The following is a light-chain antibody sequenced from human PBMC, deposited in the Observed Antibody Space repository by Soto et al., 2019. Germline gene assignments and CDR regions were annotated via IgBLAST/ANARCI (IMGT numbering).Light chain of an antibody. CDR1: QSVRSN. CDR3: QQYSAWPLT. V-gene: IGKV3-15*01. CDR2: GAS. J-gene: IGKJ4*01. Sequence: EIVMTQSPAILSVSPGERATLFCRASQSVRSNFLAWYQHKPGQAPRLLIHGASTRATGVPARFSGSASETDFTLTISSLQSEDFALYYCQQYSAWPLTFGGGTKVEIK.